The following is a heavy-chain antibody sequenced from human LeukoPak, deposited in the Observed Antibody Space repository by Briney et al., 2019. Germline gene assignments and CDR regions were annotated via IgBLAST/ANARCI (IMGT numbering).Heavy chain of an antibody. CDR3: AKDLFVEMATIRVSDAFDI. CDR2: ISGSGGST. J-gene: IGHJ3*02. Sequence: GGSLRLSCAASGFTVSSNYMSWVRQAPGKGLEGVSAISGSGGSTYYADSVKGRFTISRDNSKNTPYLQMNSLRAEDTAVYYCAKDLFVEMATIRVSDAFDIWGQGTMVTVSS. CDR1: GFTVSSNY. V-gene: IGHV3-23*01. D-gene: IGHD5-24*01.